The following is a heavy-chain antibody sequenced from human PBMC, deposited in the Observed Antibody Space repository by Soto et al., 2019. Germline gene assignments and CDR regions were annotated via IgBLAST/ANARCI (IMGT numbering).Heavy chain of an antibody. Sequence: GGSLRLSCAASGFTFSDYYMSWIRQAPGKGLEWVSYISSSGSTIYYADSVKGRFTISRDNAKNSLYLQMNSLRAEDTAVYYCANSITIFGVVTRPFDYWGQGTLVTVSS. V-gene: IGHV3-11*01. CDR1: GFTFSDYY. CDR2: ISSSGSTI. CDR3: ANSITIFGVVTRPFDY. J-gene: IGHJ4*02. D-gene: IGHD3-3*01.